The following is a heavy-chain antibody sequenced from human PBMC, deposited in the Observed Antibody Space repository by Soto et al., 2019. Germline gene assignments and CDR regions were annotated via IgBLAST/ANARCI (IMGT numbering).Heavy chain of an antibody. CDR1: GFTFTGSY. CDR3: ASGPNRHGSYYAMDV. J-gene: IGHJ6*02. Sequence: QVQLVQSGAEVKKPGASVKVSCRASGFTFTGSYFHWVRQAPGQGPEWMGIINPSGGSTGYAAKLQGRVTRTGDTSTNTVYMELSSLRSADTAVYYCASGPNRHGSYYAMDVWGQGTTVTVSS. V-gene: IGHV1-46*04. CDR2: INPSGGST. D-gene: IGHD3-3*01.